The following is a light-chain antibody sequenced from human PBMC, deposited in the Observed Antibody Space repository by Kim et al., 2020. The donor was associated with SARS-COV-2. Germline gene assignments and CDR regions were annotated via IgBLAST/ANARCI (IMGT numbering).Light chain of an antibody. CDR3: YSTDFSGNHRV. CDR2: EDS. Sequence: SYELTQPPSASVSPGQTARITCSGDALPKKYAYWYQQKSGQATVLVIYEDSKRPSGIPERFPCSSSGTMATLTISGAQVEDEGDYYCYSTDFSGNHRVFGGGTQLTVL. CDR1: ALPKKY. J-gene: IGLJ3*02. V-gene: IGLV3-10*01.